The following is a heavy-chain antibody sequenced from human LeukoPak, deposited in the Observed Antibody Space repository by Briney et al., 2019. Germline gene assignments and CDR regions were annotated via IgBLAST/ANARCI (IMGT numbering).Heavy chain of an antibody. CDR2: IDYSGGST. J-gene: IGHJ3*02. V-gene: IGHV3-23*01. CDR1: GFTLSSYE. CDR3: ALSGYSSDDAFDI. D-gene: IGHD3-22*01. Sequence: PGGSLRLSCTVSGFTLSSYEMSWIRQAPGKGLEWVSSIDYSGGSTYYADSVKGRFTISRDNSKNTLYLQLNSLTSDDTAVYYCALSGYSSDDAFDIWGQGTVVTVSS.